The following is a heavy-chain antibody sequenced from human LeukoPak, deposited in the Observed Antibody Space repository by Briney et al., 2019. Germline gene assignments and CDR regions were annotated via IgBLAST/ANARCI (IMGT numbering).Heavy chain of an antibody. CDR3: ARTGDYLWNYLDS. D-gene: IGHD1-7*01. J-gene: IGHJ4*02. CDR2: INPNGGDT. CDR1: GYTFTNYY. V-gene: IGHV1-2*02. Sequence: ASVKLSCKASGYTFTNYYIHWVRQAPGQGLEWMGWINPNGGDTKYAQKFQGRITVTRDTSIRTAYMELSGLRSDDTAMYYCARTGDYLWNYLDSWGQATLVTVSS.